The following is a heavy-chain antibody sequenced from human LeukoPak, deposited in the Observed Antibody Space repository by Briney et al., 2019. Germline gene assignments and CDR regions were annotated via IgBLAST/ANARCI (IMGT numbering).Heavy chain of an antibody. CDR2: ISGSGGST. CDR1: GFTLGSYA. J-gene: IGHJ4*02. V-gene: IGHV3-23*01. Sequence: GGSLRLSCAASGFTLGSYAMYWVRQAPGKGLEWVSGISGSGGSTFYAESVKGRFTISRDNSENTVYLQMNSLRADDTAVYYCAKTRAGYSSGRYPGWPVDYWGQGTLVTVSS. D-gene: IGHD6-19*01. CDR3: AKTRAGYSSGRYPGWPVDY.